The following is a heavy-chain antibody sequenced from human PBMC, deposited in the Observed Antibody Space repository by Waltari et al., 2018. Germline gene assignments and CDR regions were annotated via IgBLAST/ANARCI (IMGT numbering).Heavy chain of an antibody. CDR2: IHAGGST. D-gene: IGHD5-12*01. Sequence: EVQLVESGGGLIQPGGSLRLSCEASGFRVSYNYMSWVRQAPGKGREWVSVIHAGGSTYYGDSVKGRFIISRDISKNTLYLQMNSLTVDDSAMYFCARAGLGSPSQWLQLFDSWGQGTLVTVSS. CDR3: ARAGLGSPSQWLQLFDS. J-gene: IGHJ4*02. V-gene: IGHV3-53*01. CDR1: GFRVSYNY.